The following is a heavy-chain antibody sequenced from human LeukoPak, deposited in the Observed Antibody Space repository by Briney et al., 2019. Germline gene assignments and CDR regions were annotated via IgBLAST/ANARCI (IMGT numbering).Heavy chain of an antibody. CDR3: AGSSVTTYPHYYYYGMDV. J-gene: IGHJ6*02. V-gene: IGHV3-23*01. CDR1: GCTFSSYA. Sequence: GGSLRLSCAASGCTFSSYAMSWVRQAPGKGLEGVSAISGSGGSTYYADSVKGRFTISRDNSKKTLYLQTNSLRAEDTAVYYCAGSSVTTYPHYYYYGMDVWGQGTTVTVSS. CDR2: ISGSGGST. D-gene: IGHD4-17*01.